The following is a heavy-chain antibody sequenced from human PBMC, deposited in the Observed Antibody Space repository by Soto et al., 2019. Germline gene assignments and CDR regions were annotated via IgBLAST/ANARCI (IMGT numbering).Heavy chain of an antibody. D-gene: IGHD5-18*01. J-gene: IGHJ5*02. CDR2: IYYSGST. CDR3: ASLKLGYSTFDP. CDR1: GGSISSGDYY. V-gene: IGHV4-30-4*01. Sequence: QVQLQESGPGLVKPSQTLSLTCTVSGGSISSGDYYWSWIRQPPGKGLEWIGYIYYSGSTYYNPSLKSPVXXXVXXSKNQFSLKLSSVTAADTAVYYCASLKLGYSTFDPWGQGTLVTVSS.